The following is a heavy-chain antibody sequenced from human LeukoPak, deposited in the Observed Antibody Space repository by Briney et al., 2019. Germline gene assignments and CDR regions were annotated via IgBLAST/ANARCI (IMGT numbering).Heavy chain of an antibody. CDR3: NYGDSYQYYGMDV. D-gene: IGHD4-17*01. J-gene: IGHJ6*02. CDR1: GFTFSSYG. CDR2: IWYDGSNK. V-gene: IGHV3-33*08. Sequence: GGSLRLSCAASGFTFSSYGMHWVRQAPGKGLEWVAVIWYDGSNKYYADSVKGRFTISRDNSKNTLYLQMNSLRAEDTAVYYCNYGDSYQYYGMDVWGQGTTVTVSS.